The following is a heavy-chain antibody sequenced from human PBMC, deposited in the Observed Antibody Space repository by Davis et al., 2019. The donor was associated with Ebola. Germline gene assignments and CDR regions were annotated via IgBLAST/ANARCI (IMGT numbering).Heavy chain of an antibody. Sequence: GESLKISCAASGFTFSSYAMSWVRQAPGKGLEWVAVIWYDGSNKYYADCVKGRFTISRDNSKNTLFLQMNSLRAEDTAVYYCARELEGLNNWGQGSLVTVSS. V-gene: IGHV3-33*08. CDR2: IWYDGSNK. D-gene: IGHD1-1*01. J-gene: IGHJ4*02. CDR1: GFTFSSYA. CDR3: ARELEGLNN.